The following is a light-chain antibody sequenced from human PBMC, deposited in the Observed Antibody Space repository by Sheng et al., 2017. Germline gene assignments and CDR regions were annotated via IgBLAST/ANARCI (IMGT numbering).Light chain of an antibody. V-gene: IGKV1-5*03. CDR1: LSISSW. CDR2: GAS. CDR3: QQYNSYWT. Sequence: DIQMTQSPSTLSASVGDRVTITCRASLSISSWLAWYQQKPGKAPKLLIYGASSLESGVPSRFSGSGSGTEFTLIISSLQPYDVATYYCQQYNSYWTFGQGTKVEIK. J-gene: IGKJ1*01.